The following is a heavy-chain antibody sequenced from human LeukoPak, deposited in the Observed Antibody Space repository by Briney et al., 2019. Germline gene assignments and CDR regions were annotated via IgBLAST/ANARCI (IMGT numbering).Heavy chain of an antibody. Sequence: ASVNVSCKASVYTFTSYAMHWARQAPGQRLEWMGWINAGNGNTKYSQKFQGRVTITRDTSASTAYMELSSLRSEDTAVSYCATGGAYCGGDCYPVDYFDYWGQGTLVTVSS. CDR3: ATGGAYCGGDCYPVDYFDY. J-gene: IGHJ4*02. CDR1: VYTFTSYA. D-gene: IGHD2-21*02. CDR2: INAGNGNT. V-gene: IGHV1-3*01.